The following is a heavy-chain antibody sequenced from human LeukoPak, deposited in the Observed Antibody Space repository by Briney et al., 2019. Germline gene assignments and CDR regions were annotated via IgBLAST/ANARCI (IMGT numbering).Heavy chain of an antibody. CDR2: IKTKSDGGTT. D-gene: IGHD1-1*01. J-gene: IGHJ6*04. CDR3: ETAPRYYWSCCMDV. Sequence: AGSLRLSCAASGFTFSNAWMSWVRQPPGKGLEWVGRIKTKSDGGTTHYVAPVNARFTISRDDSKNTLHLHMNSLKTDDTSVSYCETAPRYYWSCCMDVWGEGSTVTVSS. CDR1: GFTFSNAW. V-gene: IGHV3-15*01.